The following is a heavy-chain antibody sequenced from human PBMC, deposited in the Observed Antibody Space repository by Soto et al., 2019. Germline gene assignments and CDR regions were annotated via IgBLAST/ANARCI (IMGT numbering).Heavy chain of an antibody. CDR1: GGSFSGGYS. D-gene: IGHD2-15*01. V-gene: IGHV4-30-2*01. CDR2: IYSGTT. CDR3: AREHSGAFFHF. Sequence: KPSENLSLTCAVYGGSFSGGYSWCWIRQPPGKGLEWIGYIYSGTTHYNPSLESRVTIAMDRSKNQVSLSLKSVTAADTAVYYCAREHSGAFFHFWGQGTLVTVSS. J-gene: IGHJ4*02.